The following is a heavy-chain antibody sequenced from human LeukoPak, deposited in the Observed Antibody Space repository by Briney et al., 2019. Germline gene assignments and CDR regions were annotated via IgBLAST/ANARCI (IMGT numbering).Heavy chain of an antibody. D-gene: IGHD6-19*01. CDR2: ISSSSSYI. Sequence: PGGSLRLSCAASVFTFSSSSMNCVRQAPGKGVEWVSSISSSSSYIYYADSVKGRFTISRDNTKNSLYLQMNSLRAEDTAVYYCARVDGGSSGQYYFDYWGQGTLVTVSS. CDR1: VFTFSSSS. V-gene: IGHV3-21*01. CDR3: ARVDGGSSGQYYFDY. J-gene: IGHJ4*02.